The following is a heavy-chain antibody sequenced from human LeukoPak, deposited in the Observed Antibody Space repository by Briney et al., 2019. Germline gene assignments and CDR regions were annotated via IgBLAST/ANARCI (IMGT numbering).Heavy chain of an antibody. V-gene: IGHV3-21*01. Sequence: GGSLRLSCAASGFTFNTYSMNWVRQAPGKGLEWVSSISSSSSYIYYADSVKGRFTISRDNAKNSLYLQMNSLRAEDTAVYYCAREHSSGGSCYSWYYYYYMDVWGKGTTVTVSS. CDR1: GFTFNTYS. D-gene: IGHD2-15*01. CDR3: AREHSSGGSCYSWYYYYYMDV. J-gene: IGHJ6*03. CDR2: ISSSSSYI.